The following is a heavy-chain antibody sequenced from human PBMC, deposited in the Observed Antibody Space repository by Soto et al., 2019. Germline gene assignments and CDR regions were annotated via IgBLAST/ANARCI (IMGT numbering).Heavy chain of an antibody. V-gene: IGHV4-31*03. D-gene: IGHD6-13*01. CDR2: INYRGTN. Sequence: QVQLQESGPGLVKPSQTLSLTCTVSGGPVINGDSYLNWIRQHPEKGLGWMGYINYRGTNNYNSALKSRILISVDTSKNQFSLRLTSVTAADTAVYYCARDAPGAAPYWGQGTLVTVSS. CDR1: GGPVINGDSY. J-gene: IGHJ4*02. CDR3: ARDAPGAAPY.